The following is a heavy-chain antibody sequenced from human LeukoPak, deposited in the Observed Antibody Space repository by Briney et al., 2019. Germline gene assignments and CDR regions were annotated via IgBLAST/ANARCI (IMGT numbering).Heavy chain of an antibody. CDR3: VKDLYYGSGSYYPALDY. V-gene: IGHV3-64D*06. CDR1: GFTFSSYA. CDR2: ISSNGGST. D-gene: IGHD3-10*01. J-gene: IGHJ4*02. Sequence: PGGSLGLSCSASGFTFSSYAMHWVRQAPGKGLEYVSAISSNGGSTYYADSVKGRFTISRDNSKNTLYLQMSSLRAEDTAVYYCVKDLYYGSGSYYPALDYWGQGTLVTVSS.